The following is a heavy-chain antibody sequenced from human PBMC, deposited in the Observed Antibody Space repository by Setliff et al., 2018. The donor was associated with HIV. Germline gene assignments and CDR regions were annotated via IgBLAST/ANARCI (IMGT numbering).Heavy chain of an antibody. CDR1: GFMFDKYG. J-gene: IGHJ4*02. V-gene: IGHV3-30*03. CDR3: TLGLYYYDTSGPRVFDY. CDR2: ISYDGGKK. D-gene: IGHD3-22*01. Sequence: GGSLRLSCAASGFMFDKYGMHWVRQAPGKGLEWVAVISYDGGKKNYADSVSGRFTVSRDNSKNTLYLQMDSLRAEDTAVYYCTLGLYYYDTSGPRVFDYWGQGSLVTVSS.